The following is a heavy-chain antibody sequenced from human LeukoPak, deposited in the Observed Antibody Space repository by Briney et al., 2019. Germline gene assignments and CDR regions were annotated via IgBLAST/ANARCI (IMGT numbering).Heavy chain of an antibody. CDR3: ARQYCISTNCYADY. D-gene: IGHD2-2*01. CDR2: IWYDGSNK. V-gene: IGHV3-33*08. J-gene: IGHJ4*02. CDR1: GFMLSSTW. Sequence: GGSLRLSCAASGFMLSSTWMHWVRQAPGKGLEWVAIIWYDGSNKYYADSVKGRFTISRDNSKNTLYLQMNSLRAEDTAVYYCARQYCISTNCYADYWGQGTLVTVSS.